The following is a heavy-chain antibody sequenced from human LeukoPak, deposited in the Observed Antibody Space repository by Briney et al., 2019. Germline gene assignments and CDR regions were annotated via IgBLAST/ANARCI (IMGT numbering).Heavy chain of an antibody. CDR2: ISYDGSNK. J-gene: IGHJ6*02. Sequence: GGSLRLSCAASGFTFSSYGMHWVRQAPGKGLEWVAVISYDGSNKYYADSVKGRFTISRDNSKNTLYLQMNSLRAEDTAVYYCARDPMEDYYGMDVWGQGTTVTVSS. CDR3: ARDPMEDYYGMDV. V-gene: IGHV3-30*19. D-gene: IGHD3-3*01. CDR1: GFTFSSYG.